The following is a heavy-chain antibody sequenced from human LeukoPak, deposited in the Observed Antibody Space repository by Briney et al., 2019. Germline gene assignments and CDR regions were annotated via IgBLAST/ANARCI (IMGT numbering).Heavy chain of an antibody. V-gene: IGHV3-23*01. Sequence: GGSLRLSCAASGFTFSSYNMNWVRQAPGKGLEWVASISGNGGSTYYADSVKGRFTISRGNSRNAVFLQMISPRDDDTAIYYCAKIERWLVHGFDLWGRGTLVTVSS. D-gene: IGHD6-19*01. CDR1: GFTFSSYN. J-gene: IGHJ2*01. CDR3: AKIERWLVHGFDL. CDR2: ISGNGGST.